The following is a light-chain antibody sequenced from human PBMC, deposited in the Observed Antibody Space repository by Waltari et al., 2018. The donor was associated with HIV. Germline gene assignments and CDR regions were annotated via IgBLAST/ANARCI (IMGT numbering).Light chain of an antibody. J-gene: IGLJ1*01. CDR3: SSYTSSSTRV. CDR1: SSDVGGYNY. V-gene: IGLV2-14*03. CDR2: DVS. Sequence: QSALTQPASVSGSPGQSITISCTGTSSDVGGYNYVSWYQQHPGKAPKLIIYDVSNLPSGVSNRFSGSKSGNTASLTISGLQAEDEADYYCSSYTSSSTRVFGTGTKVTVL.